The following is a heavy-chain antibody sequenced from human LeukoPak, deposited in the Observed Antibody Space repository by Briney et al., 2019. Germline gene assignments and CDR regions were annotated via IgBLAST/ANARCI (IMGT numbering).Heavy chain of an antibody. Sequence: GGSLRLSCAASGFTFSSYAMHWVRQAPGEGLEWVAIIWFDGNNKYCADSVKDRDTISRDNSKNTLYPQMNSLRAEDTAVYYCARGDSSVGLNYWGQGTLVTVSS. V-gene: IGHV3-33*01. CDR2: IWFDGNNK. CDR3: ARGDSSVGLNY. D-gene: IGHD1-26*01. CDR1: GFTFSSYA. J-gene: IGHJ4*02.